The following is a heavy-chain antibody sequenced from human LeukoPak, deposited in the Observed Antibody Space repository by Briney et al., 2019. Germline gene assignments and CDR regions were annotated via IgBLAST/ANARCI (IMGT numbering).Heavy chain of an antibody. CDR1: GFTFSNAW. Sequence: PGGSLRLSCAASGFTFSNAWMSWVRQAPGKGLEWVAVIWYDGSNKYYADSVKGRFTISRDNSKNTLYLQMNSLRAEDTAVYYCARDFSGGSYQIDYWGQGTLVTVSS. V-gene: IGHV3-33*08. D-gene: IGHD2-15*01. J-gene: IGHJ4*02. CDR3: ARDFSGGSYQIDY. CDR2: IWYDGSNK.